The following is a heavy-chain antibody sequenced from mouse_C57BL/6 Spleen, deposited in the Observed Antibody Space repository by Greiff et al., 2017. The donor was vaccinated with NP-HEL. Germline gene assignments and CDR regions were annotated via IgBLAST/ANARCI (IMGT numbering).Heavy chain of an antibody. CDR3: ARGVYGNYYFDY. V-gene: IGHV1-82*01. D-gene: IGHD2-1*01. Sequence: VQLVKSGPELVKPGASVKISCKASGYAFSSSWMNWVKQRPGKGLEWIGRIYPGDGDTNYNGKFKGKATLTADKSSSTAYMQLSSLTSEDSAVYFCARGVYGNYYFDYWGQGTTLTVSS. J-gene: IGHJ2*01. CDR2: IYPGDGDT. CDR1: GYAFSSSW.